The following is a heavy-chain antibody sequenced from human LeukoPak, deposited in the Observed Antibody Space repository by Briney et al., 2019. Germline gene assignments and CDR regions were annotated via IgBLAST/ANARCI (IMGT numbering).Heavy chain of an antibody. CDR2: IYYRGST. V-gene: IGHV4-59*01. CDR1: GDSISSYY. J-gene: IGHJ4*02. Sequence: SETLSLTCSVSGDSISSYYWSWIRQPSGKGLEWIGYIYYRGSTNYNSSLKSRVTISVDTSKNQFSLNLSSVTAADTAVYYCARAGSGWSFDYWGQGTLVTVSS. D-gene: IGHD6-19*01. CDR3: ARAGSGWSFDY.